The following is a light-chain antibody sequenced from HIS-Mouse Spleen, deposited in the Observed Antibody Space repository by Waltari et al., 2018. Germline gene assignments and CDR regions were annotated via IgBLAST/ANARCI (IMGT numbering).Light chain of an antibody. Sequence: QSVLTQPPSVSGAPGQRVTIPCTGSSPNTGAGYDVHWYQQLPGTAPKLLIYGNSNRPSGVPDRFSGSKSGTSASLAITGLQAEDEADYYCQSYDSSLSGYVFGTGTKVTVL. V-gene: IGLV1-40*01. J-gene: IGLJ1*01. CDR3: QSYDSSLSGYV. CDR1: SPNTGAGYD. CDR2: GNS.